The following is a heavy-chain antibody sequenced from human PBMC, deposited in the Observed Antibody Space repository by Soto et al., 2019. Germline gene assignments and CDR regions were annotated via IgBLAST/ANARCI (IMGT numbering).Heavy chain of an antibody. CDR3: AKSPIYSSYAFDI. D-gene: IGHD6-6*01. V-gene: IGHV3-30*18. J-gene: IGHJ3*02. CDR2: ISYDGSNK. CDR1: GFTFSSYG. Sequence: LRLSCAASGFTFSSYGMHWVRQAPGKGLEWVAVISYDGSNKYYADSVKGRFTISRDNSKNTLYLQMNSLRAEDTAVYYCAKSPIYSSYAFDIWGQGTMVTVSS.